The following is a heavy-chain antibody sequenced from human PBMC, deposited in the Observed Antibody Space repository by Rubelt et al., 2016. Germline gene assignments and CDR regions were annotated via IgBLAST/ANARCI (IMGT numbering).Heavy chain of an antibody. CDR3: ARTNVLRFLVKNWFDP. CDR1: GGSFSGYY. V-gene: IGHV4-34*01. CDR2: INHSGST. Sequence: QVQLQQWGAGLLKPSETLSLTCAVYGGSFSGYYWSWIRQPPGKGLEWIGEINHSGSTNYNPSLKRRVTISVDTSKNQFSLKLSSVTAADTAVYYCARTNVLRFLVKNWFDPWGQGTLVTVSS. J-gene: IGHJ5*02. D-gene: IGHD3-3*01.